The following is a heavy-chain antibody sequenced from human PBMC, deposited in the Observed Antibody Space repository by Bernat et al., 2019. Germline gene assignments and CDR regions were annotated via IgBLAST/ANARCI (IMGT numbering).Heavy chain of an antibody. V-gene: IGHV4-39*01. J-gene: IGHJ5*02. CDR2: IYYSGST. CDR3: ARHAKGCSSTSCHRAPWRWFDP. CDR1: GGSISSSSYY. D-gene: IGHD2-2*01. Sequence: QLQLQESGPGLVKPSETLSLTCTVSGGSISSSSYYWGWIRQPPGKGLEWIGSIYYSGSTYYNPSLKSRVTISVDTSKNQFSLKLSSVTAADTAVYYWARHAKGCSSTSCHRAPWRWFDPWGQGTLVTVSS.